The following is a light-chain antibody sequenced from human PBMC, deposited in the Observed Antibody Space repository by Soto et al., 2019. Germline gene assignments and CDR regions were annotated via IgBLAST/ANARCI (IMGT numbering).Light chain of an antibody. CDR2: GAS. Sequence: EIVLTQSPGTLSLSPGERATLSCRASQSVSSYLAWYQQRPGQAPRLLFYGASSRATGVPDRFSGSGSGTDFTLTISGLEAEDFEVYCCQQYVGSPYTFGQGTKLEIK. CDR1: QSVSSY. J-gene: IGKJ2*01. V-gene: IGKV3-20*01. CDR3: QQYVGSPYT.